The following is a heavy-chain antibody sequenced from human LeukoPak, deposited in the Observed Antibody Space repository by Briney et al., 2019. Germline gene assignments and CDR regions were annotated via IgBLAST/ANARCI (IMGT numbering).Heavy chain of an antibody. V-gene: IGHV3-9*01. Sequence: GGSLRLSCVASGFTFDDYAMHWVRQAPGKGLEWVSGISWNSGSIGYADSVKGRFTISRDNAKNSLYLQMNSLRAEDTALYYCAKGKGLGFYGMDVWGQGTTVTVSS. CDR2: ISWNSGSI. D-gene: IGHD2-15*01. J-gene: IGHJ6*02. CDR1: GFTFDDYA. CDR3: AKGKGLGFYGMDV.